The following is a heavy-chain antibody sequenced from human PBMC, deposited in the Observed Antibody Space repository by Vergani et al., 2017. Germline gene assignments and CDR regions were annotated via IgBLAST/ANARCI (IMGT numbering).Heavy chain of an antibody. CDR1: GFIFRLSD. V-gene: IGHV3-48*03. CDR2: ISRSGTVI. Sequence: EVQLVESGGGLVQSGGSLRLSCAASGFIFRLSDMHWVRQAPGKGLEWVSHISRSGTVIHYVDSVKGRFTISRDNAKNSLYLQMNSLRAEDTAVYYCARDDTGDYNDYAFYYWGQGTQVTVSS. D-gene: IGHD4-11*01. J-gene: IGHJ4*02. CDR3: ARDDTGDYNDYAFYY.